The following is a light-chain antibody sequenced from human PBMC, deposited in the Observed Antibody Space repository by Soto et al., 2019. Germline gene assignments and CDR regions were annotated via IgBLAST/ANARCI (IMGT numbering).Light chain of an antibody. V-gene: IGKV1-5*03. CDR3: QQYNSYWT. J-gene: IGKJ1*01. CDR1: QSISSW. Sequence: DIQMTKSPSTLSASVGDRVTITCRASQSISSWLAWYQQKPGKAPKLLIYKASSLESGVPSRFSGSGSGTEFTLTISSLQPDDFATYYCQQYNSYWTFGQGTKADTK. CDR2: KAS.